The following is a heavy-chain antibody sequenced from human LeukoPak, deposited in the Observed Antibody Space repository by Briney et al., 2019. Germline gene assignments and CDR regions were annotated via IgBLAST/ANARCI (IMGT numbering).Heavy chain of an antibody. CDR2: INPNSGGT. J-gene: IGHJ4*02. V-gene: IGHV1-2*02. CDR3: ARDRKSGSYYRGLDY. Sequence: APVKVSCKASGYTFTGYYMDWVRQAPGQGLEWMGWINPNSGGTNYAQKFQGRVTMTRDTSISTAYMELSRLRSDDTAVYYCARDRKSGSYYRGLDYWGQGSLVTVSS. CDR1: GYTFTGYY. D-gene: IGHD1-26*01.